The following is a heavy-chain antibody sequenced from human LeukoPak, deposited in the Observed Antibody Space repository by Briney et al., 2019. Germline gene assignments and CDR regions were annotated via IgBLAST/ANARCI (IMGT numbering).Heavy chain of an antibody. CDR1: GGSISSSTY. CDR2: IYYSGST. CDR3: VRGSTLRHYQY. Sequence: SETLSLTCTVSGGSISSSTYWGWIRRPPGKGLEWIGSIYYSGSTYYNPSLKSRVTVSVDTSKNQFSLNLSSVTAADTAVYYCVRGSTLRHYQYWGQGTLVTVSP. V-gene: IGHV4-39*01. D-gene: IGHD3-16*01. J-gene: IGHJ4*02.